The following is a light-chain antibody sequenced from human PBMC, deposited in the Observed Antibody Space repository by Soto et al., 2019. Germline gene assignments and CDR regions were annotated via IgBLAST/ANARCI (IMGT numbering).Light chain of an antibody. CDR2: DAS. J-gene: IGKJ1*01. Sequence: DIQMTQSPATLSASVGDRVTITCRASQSISSWLAWYQQKPGKVPKLLIDDASSLESGVPSRFSGSRSGTEFTLTISSLQPDDFATYYCQQYNTYPWTFGQGTKADIK. V-gene: IGKV1-5*01. CDR3: QQYNTYPWT. CDR1: QSISSW.